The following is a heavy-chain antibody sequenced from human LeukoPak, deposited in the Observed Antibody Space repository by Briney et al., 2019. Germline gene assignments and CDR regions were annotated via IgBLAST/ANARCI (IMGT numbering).Heavy chain of an antibody. CDR3: ARGRYTVAGAFDY. CDR2: INHSGST. D-gene: IGHD6-19*01. J-gene: IGHJ4*02. CDR1: GGSFSGYY. V-gene: IGHV4-34*01. Sequence: PSETLSLTCAVYGGSFSGYYWSWIRQPPGKGLEWIGEINHSGSTNYNPSLKSRVTISVDTSKNQFSLKLSSVTAADTAVSYCARGRYTVAGAFDYWGQGTLVTVSS.